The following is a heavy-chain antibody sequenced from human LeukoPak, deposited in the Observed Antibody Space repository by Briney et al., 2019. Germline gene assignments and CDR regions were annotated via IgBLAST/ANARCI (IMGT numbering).Heavy chain of an antibody. CDR3: ARRFGSGSFENSEFDY. D-gene: IGHD3-10*01. V-gene: IGHV3-7*01. CDR1: GFTFSTYT. Sequence: GGSRRLSCAASGFTFSTYTMSWVRQAPGKGLEWVANIKQDGSEKYYVDSVKGRFTISRDNAKNSLFLQMNSLRAEDTAVYYCARRFGSGSFENSEFDYWGQGTPVTVSS. CDR2: IKQDGSEK. J-gene: IGHJ4*02.